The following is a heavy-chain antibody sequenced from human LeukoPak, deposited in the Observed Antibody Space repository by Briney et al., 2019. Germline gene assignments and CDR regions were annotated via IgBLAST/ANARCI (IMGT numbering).Heavy chain of an antibody. V-gene: IGHV4-39*01. CDR3: ARHSGSGSLSRPFDP. J-gene: IGHJ5*02. CDR2: VYYTGST. CDR1: GASLTSGGFY. D-gene: IGHD3-10*01. Sequence: PSETLSLTCSVSGASLTSGGFYWASLRQPPGKGLEWIATVYYTGSTYYNPSLKSRVTISIDTSKNQFSLNLRSVIAADTAVYYCARHSGSGSLSRPFDPWGKGTRVTVSS.